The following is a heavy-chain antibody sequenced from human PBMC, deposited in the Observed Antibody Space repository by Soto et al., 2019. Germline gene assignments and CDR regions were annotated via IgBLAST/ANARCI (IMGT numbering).Heavy chain of an antibody. D-gene: IGHD1-26*01. Sequence: EVQLVDSGGGLVQPGGSLRLSCAASGFTFSSYTMNWVRQAPGKGLEWISYISSSSRTIYYADSVKGRFTISRDNAPNSLYLQMTSLRDEDTAVYYCARVPTRALDYWGQGTLVTVSS. CDR2: ISSSSRTI. J-gene: IGHJ4*02. CDR1: GFTFSSYT. V-gene: IGHV3-48*02. CDR3: ARVPTRALDY.